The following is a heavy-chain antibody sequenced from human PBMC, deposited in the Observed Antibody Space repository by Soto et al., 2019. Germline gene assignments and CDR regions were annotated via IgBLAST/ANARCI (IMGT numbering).Heavy chain of an antibody. V-gene: IGHV3-30*18. Sequence: GGSLRLSCAASGFTFSSYGMHWVRQAPGKGLEWVAVISYDGSNKYYADSVKGRFTISRDNSKNTLYLQMNSLRAEDTAVYYCAKESSTYYDILTGYYLGYWGQGTLVTVSS. CDR3: AKESSTYYDILTGYYLGY. CDR1: GFTFSSYG. D-gene: IGHD3-9*01. J-gene: IGHJ4*02. CDR2: ISYDGSNK.